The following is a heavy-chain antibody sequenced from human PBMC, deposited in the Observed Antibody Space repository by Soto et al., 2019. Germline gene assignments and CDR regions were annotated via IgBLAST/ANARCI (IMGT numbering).Heavy chain of an antibody. Sequence: SGPTLVNPTQTLTLTCTLSGFSLNTKGVGVSWLRQPPGKALEWLALIYWDDDKRYSPSLKSRLTITKDTSKNQVVLTMTNMYPVDTATYYCAHRLYDSSGYSFDYWGQGTLVTVSS. V-gene: IGHV2-5*02. D-gene: IGHD3-22*01. CDR3: AHRLYDSSGYSFDY. J-gene: IGHJ4*02. CDR1: GFSLNTKGVG. CDR2: IYWDDDK.